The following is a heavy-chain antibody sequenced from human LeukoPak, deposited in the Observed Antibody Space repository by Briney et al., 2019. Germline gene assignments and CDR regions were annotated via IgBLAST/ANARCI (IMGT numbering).Heavy chain of an antibody. CDR3: ASSPGSSSWRSTIDF. Sequence: SVKVSCKASGGTFSSYTISWVRQAPGQGLEWMGRIIPILGIANYAQKLQGRVTITPDKSTSTAYMELRSLRSEDTAVYYCASSPGSSSWRSTIDFWGQGTLVTVSS. D-gene: IGHD6-13*01. V-gene: IGHV1-69*02. CDR1: GGTFSSYT. J-gene: IGHJ4*02. CDR2: IIPILGIA.